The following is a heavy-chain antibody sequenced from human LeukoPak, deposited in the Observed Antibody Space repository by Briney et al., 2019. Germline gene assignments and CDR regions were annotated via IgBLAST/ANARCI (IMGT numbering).Heavy chain of an antibody. Sequence: GSLRLSCSTSGFTFSNHFMHWVRQAPGKGLEWIGYVDYRGGTKYNASLKSRVTISLETSKNQFSLNLNSVIAADTAVYYCAREVATSYYDSGAYYRQTEAFDFWGQGKMVTVSS. CDR3: AREVATSYYDSGAYYRQTEAFDF. CDR1: GFTFSNHF. V-gene: IGHV4-59*11. D-gene: IGHD3-22*01. CDR2: VDYRGGT. J-gene: IGHJ3*01.